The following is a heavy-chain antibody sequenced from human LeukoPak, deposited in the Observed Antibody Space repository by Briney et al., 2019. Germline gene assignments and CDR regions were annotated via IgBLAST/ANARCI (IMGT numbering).Heavy chain of an antibody. J-gene: IGHJ5*02. V-gene: IGHV1-46*01. CDR2: INPNGGST. CDR3: ARGTQILNWFDP. D-gene: IGHD1-7*01. CDR1: GYTFTSYY. Sequence: GASVKISCKASGYTFTSYYMHWVRQAPGQGLEWMGIINPNGGSTNYAQKFQGRVTITRDTFASTGYMELRSLRSEDTAVYFCARGTQILNWFDPWGQGTLVTVSS.